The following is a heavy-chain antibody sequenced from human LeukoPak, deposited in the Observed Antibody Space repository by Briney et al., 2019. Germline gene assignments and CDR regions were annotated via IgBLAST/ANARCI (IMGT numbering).Heavy chain of an antibody. CDR3: ARPRIAAAAFDY. CDR2: INPNSGGT. D-gene: IGHD6-13*01. CDR1: GYTFTGYY. J-gene: IGHJ4*02. Sequence: ASVKVSCKASGYTFTGYYMHWVRQAPGQGLEWMGWINPNSGGTNYAQKFQGRVTMTRDTSISTAYMELSRLRSDDTAVYYCARPRIAAAAFDYWGQGTLVTVFS. V-gene: IGHV1-2*02.